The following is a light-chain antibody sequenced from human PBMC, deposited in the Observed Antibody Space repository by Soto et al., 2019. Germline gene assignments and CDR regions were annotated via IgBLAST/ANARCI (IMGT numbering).Light chain of an antibody. J-gene: IGKJ4*01. CDR1: QTVSNTY. CDR2: GAS. CDR3: QQYGALPPT. V-gene: IGKV3-20*01. Sequence: EIVLTQFPGALPLSPGERVTLSCRASQTVSNTYLAWYQQQSGQAPKFLIYGASNRATGIPDRFNGSGSGTVFTLTISRLEPEDFAVYYCQQYGALPPTFGRGTKVEIK.